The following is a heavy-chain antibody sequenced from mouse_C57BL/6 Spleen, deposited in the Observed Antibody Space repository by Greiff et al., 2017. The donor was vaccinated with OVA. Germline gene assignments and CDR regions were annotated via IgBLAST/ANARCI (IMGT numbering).Heavy chain of an antibody. CDR1: GYTFTDYE. V-gene: IGHV1-15*01. Sequence: VQLQQSGAELVRPGASVTLSCKASGYTFTDYEMHWVKQTPVHGLEWIGAIDPETGGTAYNQKFKGKAILTADKSSSTAYMELRSLTSEDSAVYYCTRPYSNHFDYWGQGTTLTVSS. D-gene: IGHD2-5*01. CDR3: TRPYSNHFDY. CDR2: IDPETGGT. J-gene: IGHJ2*01.